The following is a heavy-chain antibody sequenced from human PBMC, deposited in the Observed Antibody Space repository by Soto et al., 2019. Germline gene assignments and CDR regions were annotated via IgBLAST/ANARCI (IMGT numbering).Heavy chain of an antibody. CDR2: MTPKSGYT. V-gene: IGHV1-8*02. J-gene: IGHJ4*02. D-gene: IGHD2-2*02. Sequence: QVQLMQSGAEVRKPGASVKVSCKASGYTFTDYDINWVRQATGQGLEWLGWMTPKSGYTGYAQKFQGRVTLTRDTSRGTAYMELSSLTSEDTAVSYCTRNRYTTGDFDDWGQGTLVTVSS. CDR1: GYTFTDYD. CDR3: TRNRYTTGDFDD.